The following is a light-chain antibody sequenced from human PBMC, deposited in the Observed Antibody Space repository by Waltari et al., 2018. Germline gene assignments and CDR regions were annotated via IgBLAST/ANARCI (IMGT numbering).Light chain of an antibody. CDR3: QQYSDWIA. J-gene: IGKJ4*01. Sequence: EIVITQSPASLSVSPGEIATLSCTASQTVTNDLAWYQQKPGQAPKLLIFGASTRATGVPARFSGSGSGTEFTLTIGSVQSEDFAVYYCQQYSDWIAFGGGTKVDLK. CDR1: QTVTND. V-gene: IGKV3-15*01. CDR2: GAS.